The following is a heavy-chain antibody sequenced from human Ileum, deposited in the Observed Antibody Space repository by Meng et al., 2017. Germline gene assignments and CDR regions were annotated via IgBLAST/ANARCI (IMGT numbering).Heavy chain of an antibody. CDR1: GGFFSSDNW. J-gene: IGHJ4*02. CDR3: ASHDFYSPDS. CDR2: ISQSGST. D-gene: IGHD3/OR15-3a*01. Sequence: QVQLQESGPGLVKTSGTLSLTCAVSGGFFSSDNWWSWVRQPPGKGLEWIGEISQSGSTNYNPSLKSRVTMSVDKSKNQVSLKLSSVTAADTAVYFCASHDFYSPDSWGQGTLVTVSS. V-gene: IGHV4-4*02.